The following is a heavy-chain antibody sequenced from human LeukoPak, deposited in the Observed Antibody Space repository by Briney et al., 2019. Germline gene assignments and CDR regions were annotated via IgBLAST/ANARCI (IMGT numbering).Heavy chain of an antibody. J-gene: IGHJ4*02. CDR1: GYTFTGYY. CDR2: INPNSGGT. V-gene: IGHV1-2*02. Sequence: GASVKVSCKASGYTFTGYYMHWVRQAPGQGLEWMGWINPNSGGTNYAQKFQGRVTMTRDTSISTAYMELSRLRSDDTAVYYCARDQSGIYTAPGYWGQGTLVTVSS. D-gene: IGHD5-18*01. CDR3: ARDQSGIYTAPGY.